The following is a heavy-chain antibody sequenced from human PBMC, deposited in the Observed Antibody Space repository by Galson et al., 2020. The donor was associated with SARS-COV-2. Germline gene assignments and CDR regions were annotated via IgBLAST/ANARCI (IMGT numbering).Heavy chain of an antibody. CDR3: ARDSMEMDRIVGGLVDIKQSRGYYFDL. J-gene: IGHJ4*02. CDR2: ISFDGAKK. Sequence: GESLKISCAASGFTFGSYGIHWVRQAPGKGLEWVAGISFDGAKKAYADSVKGRFTISRDSSKNMVDLQVNSLRREDSAVYCCARDSMEMDRIVGGLVDIKQSRGYYFDLWGQGTLVTVSS. CDR1: GFTFGSYG. D-gene: IGHD3-22*01. V-gene: IGHV3-30*06.